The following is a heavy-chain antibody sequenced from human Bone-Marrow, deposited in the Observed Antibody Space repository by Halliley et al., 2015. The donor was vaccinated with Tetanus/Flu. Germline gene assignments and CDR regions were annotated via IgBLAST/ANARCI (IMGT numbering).Heavy chain of an antibody. V-gene: IGHV4-59*01. CDR1: RGSISSYY. J-gene: IGHJ4*02. Sequence: TLSLTCTVSRGSISSYYWTWIRQPPGKGLEWIGYVFYTGTTNYNPSLKSRVTMSLDMSKNQFSLSLTSVTAADTAVYHCARDLGGDYAPHFDDWGRGTLVTVSS. CDR3: ARDLGGDYAPHFDD. CDR2: VFYTGTT. D-gene: IGHD4-17*01.